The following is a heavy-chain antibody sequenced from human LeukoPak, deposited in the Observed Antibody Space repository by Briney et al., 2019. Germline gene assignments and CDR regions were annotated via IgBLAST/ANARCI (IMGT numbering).Heavy chain of an antibody. CDR3: AGKYGDYGWFDP. CDR1: GGSFSGYY. Sequence: SETLSLTCAVYGGSFSGYYWSWIRQPPGKGLEWIGEINHSGSTNYNPSLKSRVTISVDTSKNQFSLKPSSVTAADTAVYYCAGKYGDYGWFDPWGQGTLVTVSS. J-gene: IGHJ5*02. V-gene: IGHV4-34*01. D-gene: IGHD4-17*01. CDR2: INHSGST.